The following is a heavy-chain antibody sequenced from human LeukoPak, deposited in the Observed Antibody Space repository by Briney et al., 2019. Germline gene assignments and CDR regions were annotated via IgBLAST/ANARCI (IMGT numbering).Heavy chain of an antibody. CDR1: GYTFTGYY. V-gene: IGHV1-2*02. CDR3: AGRGDYYDSSGYYQN. CDR2: INPNSGGT. J-gene: IGHJ4*02. Sequence: ASVKVSCKASGYTFTGYYMHWVRPAPGQGPEWMGWINPNSGGTNYAQKFQGRVTMTRDTSISTAYMELSRLRSDDTAVYYCAGRGDYYDSSGYYQNWGQGTLVTVSS. D-gene: IGHD3-22*01.